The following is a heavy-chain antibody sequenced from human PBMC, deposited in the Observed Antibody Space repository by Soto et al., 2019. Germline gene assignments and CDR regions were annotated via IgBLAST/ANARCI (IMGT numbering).Heavy chain of an antibody. Sequence: QVQLVQSGAEVKKPGASVNVSCKASGYTFTVYYMHWVRQAPGHGIEWMGWINPKSGCTMYPQKFQGRVTMTWDTSISTAYMALTRLRSDDTAVYYCARDLAKGGGSAGFDYWGQGTLVTVSS. CDR2: INPKSGCT. D-gene: IGHD1-26*01. J-gene: IGHJ4*02. CDR1: GYTFTVYY. CDR3: ARDLAKGGGSAGFDY. V-gene: IGHV1-2*02.